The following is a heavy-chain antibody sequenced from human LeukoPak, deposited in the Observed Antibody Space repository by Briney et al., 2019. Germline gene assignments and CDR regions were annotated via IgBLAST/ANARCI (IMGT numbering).Heavy chain of an antibody. CDR1: GFTFSSYA. CDR2: ISSNGGST. V-gene: IGHV3-64*01. J-gene: IGHJ4*02. CDR3: ARLGSSSWYTFDY. D-gene: IGHD6-13*01. Sequence: GGSLRLSCAASGFTFSSYAMHWVRQAPGKGLEYVSAISSNGGSTYYANSVKGRFTISRDNSKSTLYLQMGSLRAEDMAVYYCARLGSSSWYTFDYWGQGTLVTVSS.